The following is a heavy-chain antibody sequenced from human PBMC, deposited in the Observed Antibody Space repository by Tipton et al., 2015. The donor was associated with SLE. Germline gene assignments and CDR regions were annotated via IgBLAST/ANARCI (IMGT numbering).Heavy chain of an antibody. J-gene: IGHJ4*02. CDR2: INHSGST. CDR3: ARGRSIFGVVVEDY. CDR1: GGSISGYY. D-gene: IGHD3-3*01. V-gene: IGHV4-34*01. Sequence: TLSLTCTVSGGSISGYYWSWIRQPPGKGLEWIGEINHSGSTNYNPSLKSRVTISVDTSKNQFSLKLSSVTAADTAVYYCARGRSIFGVVVEDYWGQGTLVTVSS.